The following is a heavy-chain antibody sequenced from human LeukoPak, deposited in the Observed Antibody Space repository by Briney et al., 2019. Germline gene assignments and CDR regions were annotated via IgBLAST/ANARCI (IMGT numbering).Heavy chain of an antibody. CDR3: ARDLTRGWIQLWLHGRDYYYGMDV. V-gene: IGHV3-23*01. Sequence: GGSLRLSCAASGFTFSSSAMTWVRQAPGKGLEWVSSISGSGGSTYYADSVKGRFTISRDNSKNSLYLQMNSLRAEDTAVYYCARDLTRGWIQLWLHGRDYYYGMDVWGQGTTVTVSS. D-gene: IGHD5-18*01. CDR1: GFTFSSSA. J-gene: IGHJ6*02. CDR2: ISGSGGST.